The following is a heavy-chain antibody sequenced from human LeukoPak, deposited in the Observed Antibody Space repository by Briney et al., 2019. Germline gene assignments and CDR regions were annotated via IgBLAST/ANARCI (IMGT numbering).Heavy chain of an antibody. V-gene: IGHV4-39*01. D-gene: IGHD3-22*01. J-gene: IGHJ4*02. CDR3: ATTSYYYDSPDY. CDR1: GGSISNSSSY. Sequence: SETLSLTCTVSGGSISNSSSYWGWIRQPPGKGLEWIGSIYYNPSLKSRVTISVDTSKNQFSLKLSSVTAADTAVYYCATTSYYYDSPDYWGQGTLVTVSS. CDR2: IY.